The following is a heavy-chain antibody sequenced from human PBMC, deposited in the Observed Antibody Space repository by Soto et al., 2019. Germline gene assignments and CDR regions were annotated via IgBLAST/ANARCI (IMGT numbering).Heavy chain of an antibody. Sequence: QVQLVESGGGVVQPGRSLRLSCAASGFTFGAYRMHWVRQPPGKGLEWVAVISYDGKNERYTDPVKGRFTVSRDNSKSTMYLQMNSLRSEDTAVYYCARDGYSGRSDGFDIWGQGTMVTVSS. D-gene: IGHD1-26*01. J-gene: IGHJ3*02. CDR2: ISYDGKNE. CDR1: GFTFGAYR. CDR3: ARDGYSGRSDGFDI. V-gene: IGHV3-30*04.